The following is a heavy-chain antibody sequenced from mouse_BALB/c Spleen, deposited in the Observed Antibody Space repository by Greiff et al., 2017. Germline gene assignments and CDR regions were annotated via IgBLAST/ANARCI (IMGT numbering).Heavy chain of an antibody. J-gene: IGHJ4*01. CDR1: GYTFTSYV. CDR2: INPYNDGT. Sequence: EVQGVESGPELVKPGASVKMSCKASGYTFTSYVMHWVKQKPGQGLEWIGYINPYNDGTKYNEKFKGKATLTSDKSSSTAYMELSSLTSEDSAVYYCAREGIYYLGAMDYWGQGTSVTVSS. CDR3: AREGIYYLGAMDY. D-gene: IGHD2-1*01. V-gene: IGHV1-14*01.